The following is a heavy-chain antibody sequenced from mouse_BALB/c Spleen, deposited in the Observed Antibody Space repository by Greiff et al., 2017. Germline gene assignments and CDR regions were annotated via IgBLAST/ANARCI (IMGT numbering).Heavy chain of an antibody. Sequence: EVQLVESGPGLVKPSQSLSLTCSVTGYSITSGYYWNWIRQFPGNKLEWMGYISYDGSNNYNPSLKNRISITRDTSKNQFFLKLNSVTTEDTATYYCARKIYGYDGYAMDYWGQGTSVTVSS. J-gene: IGHJ4*01. CDR1: GYSITSGYY. V-gene: IGHV3-6*02. CDR3: ARKIYGYDGYAMDY. D-gene: IGHD2-2*01. CDR2: ISYDGSN.